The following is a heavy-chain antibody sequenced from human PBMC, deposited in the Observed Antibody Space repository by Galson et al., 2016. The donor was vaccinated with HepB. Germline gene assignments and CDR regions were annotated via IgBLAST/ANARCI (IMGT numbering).Heavy chain of an antibody. CDR1: GGSLSDNY. D-gene: IGHD3-10*01. CDR2: INHSGST. Sequence: TLSLTCAVSGGSLSDNYWSWIRQPPGKELEWIAEINHSGSTNYNPSLKSRVIMSVDTAKNQVSLKLSSVTAADTAIYYCARCLRGRGGPEGLLDPWGQGILVTVSS. J-gene: IGHJ5*02. V-gene: IGHV4-34*01. CDR3: ARCLRGRGGPEGLLDP.